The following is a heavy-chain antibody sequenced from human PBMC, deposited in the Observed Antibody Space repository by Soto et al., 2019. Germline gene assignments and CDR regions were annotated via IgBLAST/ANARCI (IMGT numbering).Heavy chain of an antibody. D-gene: IGHD2-2*01. Sequence: PSETLSLTCTVSSGSISSNSYYRGWIRQPPGTGLQWIGYTHYSGSASYNPTVKSRVTISVDASRDQFSLRLSSVTAADTAVYYCARHKKDVVVTAAPRRVPYCYGMDVWGQGTTVTVSS. J-gene: IGHJ6*02. CDR2: THYSGSA. V-gene: IGHV4-39*01. CDR1: SGSISSNSYY. CDR3: ARHKKDVVVTAAPRRVPYCYGMDV.